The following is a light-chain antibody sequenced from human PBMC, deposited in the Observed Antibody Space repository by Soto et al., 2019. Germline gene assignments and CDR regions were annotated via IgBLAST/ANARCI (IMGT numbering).Light chain of an antibody. J-gene: IGLJ1*01. CDR1: SSNIGAGYD. CDR3: QSYDSSLRV. Sequence: QSALTQPPSVSGATGQRVTISCTGSSSNIGAGYDVHWYQQLPGTAPKLLIYGNSNRPSGVPDRFSGSKSGTSASLAITGLQAEDEADYYCQSYDSSLRVFGTGTKVTVL. CDR2: GNS. V-gene: IGLV1-40*01.